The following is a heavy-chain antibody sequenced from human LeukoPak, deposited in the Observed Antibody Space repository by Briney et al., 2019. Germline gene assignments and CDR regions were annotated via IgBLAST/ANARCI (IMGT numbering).Heavy chain of an antibody. V-gene: IGHV1-69*02. J-gene: IGHJ1*01. D-gene: IGHD6-13*01. CDR2: IIPILGIA. CDR1: GGTFSSYT. Sequence: ASVKVSCKASGGTFSSYTISWVRQAPGQGLEWMGRIIPILGIANYAQKFQGRVTITAYKSTSTAYMELSSLRSEDTAVYYCARGLEQQLPREYFQHWGQGTLVTVSS. CDR3: ARGLEQQLPREYFQH.